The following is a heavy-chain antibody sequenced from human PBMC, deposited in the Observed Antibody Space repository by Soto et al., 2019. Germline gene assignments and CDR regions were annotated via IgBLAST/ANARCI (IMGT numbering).Heavy chain of an antibody. V-gene: IGHV3-15*01. CDR2: IKSKTDGATT. Sequence: GGSLSPSWEASGSTFSDTWMSWVRQAPEKGLEWVDRIKSKTDGATTDYAAPVKGRFTISRDNSKNTLYLQMNSLKTEDTAVYYCTSVSGYCSGGSCYSGLGVDYWGQGTLVTVSS. CDR1: GSTFSDTW. CDR3: TSVSGYCSGGSCYSGLGVDY. D-gene: IGHD2-15*01. J-gene: IGHJ4*02.